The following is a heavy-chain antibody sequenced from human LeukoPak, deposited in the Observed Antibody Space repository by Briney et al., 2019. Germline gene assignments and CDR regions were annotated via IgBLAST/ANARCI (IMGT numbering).Heavy chain of an antibody. CDR3: TTGRTRDILTGYYAY. CDR1: GFTFSNYE. Sequence: GGSLRLSCVGSGFTFSNYEMSWVRQAPGKGLEWVGRIKSKTDGGTTDYAAPVKGRFTISRDDSKNTLYLQMNSLKTEDTAVYYCTTGRTRDILTGYYAYWGQGTLVTVSS. V-gene: IGHV3-15*01. CDR2: IKSKTDGGTT. D-gene: IGHD3-9*01. J-gene: IGHJ4*02.